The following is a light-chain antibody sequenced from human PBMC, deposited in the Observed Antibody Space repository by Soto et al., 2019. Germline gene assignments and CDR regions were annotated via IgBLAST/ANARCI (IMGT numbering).Light chain of an antibody. CDR3: QQSDSIPT. J-gene: IGKJ4*01. Sequence: DIQMTQSPSSLSASVGDRVNITCRASRSISTFLNWYQHKPGTAPKLLIYDASRLQSGVPSRFSGSASGTDFTLTIGSLRPEDVATYYCQQSDSIPTFGGGIKVEI. CDR1: RSISTF. CDR2: DAS. V-gene: IGKV1-39*01.